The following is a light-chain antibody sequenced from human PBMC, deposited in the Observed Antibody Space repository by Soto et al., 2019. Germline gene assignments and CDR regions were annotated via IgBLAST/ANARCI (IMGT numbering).Light chain of an antibody. Sequence: EIVMTQSPATLSLSPGERAALSCRASQSINSELAWYQQKPCQPPRLLIYGASTRATGVPARFTGSESGSEFTLTISGLQSEDFAVYYCQQGHNWPLTFAQGTRLEI. CDR3: QQGHNWPLT. CDR1: QSINSE. J-gene: IGKJ2*01. V-gene: IGKV3-15*01. CDR2: GAS.